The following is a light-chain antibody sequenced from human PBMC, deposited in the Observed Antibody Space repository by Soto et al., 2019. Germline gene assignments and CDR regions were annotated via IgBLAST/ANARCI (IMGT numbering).Light chain of an antibody. CDR1: SASVLTSYY. Sequence: QTVMSQEPLFSVSPGETVTLTCGLTSASVLTSYYPSWYQQTPGQAPRTLIYSTNIRSSGVPDRFSGSILGNKAALTITGAQADDESDYYCALYVGSGTVVFGGGTKLTVL. J-gene: IGLJ2*01. CDR3: ALYVGSGTVV. CDR2: STN. V-gene: IGLV8-61*01.